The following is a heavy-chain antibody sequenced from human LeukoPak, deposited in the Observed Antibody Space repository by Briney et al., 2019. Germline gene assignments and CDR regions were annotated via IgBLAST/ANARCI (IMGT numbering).Heavy chain of an antibody. J-gene: IGHJ3*02. CDR3: AKDYRGSGTYREAFNI. CDR2: VGGSGVST. Sequence: GGSLRLSCAASGFTFSSYATSWVRQAPGRGLEWVSAVGGSGVSTYYADSVKGRFTISRDNSKDTLYLQMNSLRAEDTAVYYCAKDYRGSGTYREAFNIWGQGTVVTVYS. D-gene: IGHD1-26*01. CDR1: GFTFSSYA. V-gene: IGHV3-23*01.